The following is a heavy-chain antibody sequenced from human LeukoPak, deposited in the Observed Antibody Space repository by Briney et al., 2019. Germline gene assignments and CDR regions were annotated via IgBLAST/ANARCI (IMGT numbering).Heavy chain of an antibody. V-gene: IGHV1-2*02. J-gene: IGHJ4*02. CDR2: INPDSGFT. Sequence: APRKLSCKASGHKFIEDYMHWVRQAPGQGLDFIRWINPDSGFTNYAQKFKGRVTITRDTSISTVYLEVRSLASDDTAVYYCAPTAEAYTSWWRVWGQGTLVTVSS. D-gene: IGHD3-16*01. CDR1: GHKFIEDY. CDR3: APTAEAYTSWWRV.